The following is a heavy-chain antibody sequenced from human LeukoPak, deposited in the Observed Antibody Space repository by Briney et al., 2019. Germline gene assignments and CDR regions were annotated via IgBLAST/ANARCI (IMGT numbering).Heavy chain of an antibody. CDR1: GFTFSSYG. Sequence: GGSLRLSCAASGFTFSSYGMHWVRQAPGKGLEWVAVISYDGSNKYYADSVKGRFTISRDNSKNTLYLQMNSLIAEDTAVYYCAKSGYNRFDYWGQGTRVTVSS. D-gene: IGHD5-24*01. CDR3: AKSGYNRFDY. J-gene: IGHJ4*02. V-gene: IGHV3-30*18. CDR2: ISYDGSNK.